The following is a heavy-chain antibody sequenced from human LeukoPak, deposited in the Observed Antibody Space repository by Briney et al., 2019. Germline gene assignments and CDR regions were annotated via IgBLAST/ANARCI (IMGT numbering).Heavy chain of an antibody. D-gene: IGHD6-13*01. Sequence: TSQTLSLTRTVSGGSISSGDYYWSWIRQPPGKGLEWIGYIYYSGSTYYNPSLKSRVTISVDTSKNQFSLKLSSVTAADTAVYYCARGTGSSWYRGYFDYWGQGTLVTVSS. V-gene: IGHV4-30-4*08. CDR3: ARGTGSSWYRGYFDY. CDR2: IYYSGST. J-gene: IGHJ4*02. CDR1: GGSISSGDYY.